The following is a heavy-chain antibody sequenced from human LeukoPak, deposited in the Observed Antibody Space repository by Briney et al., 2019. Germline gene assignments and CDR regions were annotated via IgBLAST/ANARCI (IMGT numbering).Heavy chain of an antibody. D-gene: IGHD1-14*01. Sequence: PSQTLSLTCSVSGGSISTLYWTWIRQPPRKVLALVGYIYYTGRSNYNPSLKSRLTLSLDTSKSQFSLKLSSVTAADTAVYYCARDDGIFDYWGQGTLVTVSS. J-gene: IGHJ4*02. V-gene: IGHV4-59*01. CDR3: ARDDGIFDY. CDR2: IYYTGRS. CDR1: GGSISTLY.